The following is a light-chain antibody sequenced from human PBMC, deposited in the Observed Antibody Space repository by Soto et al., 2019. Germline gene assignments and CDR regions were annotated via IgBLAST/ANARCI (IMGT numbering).Light chain of an antibody. CDR3: QQYNSYPLT. CDR1: QSISSW. J-gene: IGKJ4*02. Sequence: DIHMTQSPSTLSASVGDRVTITCRASQSISSWLDWYQQKPGKAPNLLIYKASSLESGVQSRFSGSGSGTEFTLNISSLQPEDFAAYYCQQYNSYPLTFGGGTKVEIK. V-gene: IGKV1-5*03. CDR2: KAS.